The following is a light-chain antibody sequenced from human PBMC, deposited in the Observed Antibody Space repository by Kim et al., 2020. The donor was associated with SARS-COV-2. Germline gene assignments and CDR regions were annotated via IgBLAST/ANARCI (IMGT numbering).Light chain of an antibody. V-gene: IGLV3-1*01. CDR2: QDT. CDR1: KLGDKF. CDR3: QTWDISTNVV. J-gene: IGLJ2*01. Sequence: SYELTQPPSVSVSPGQTASITCSGDKLGDKFASWYQRKPGQSPILVIYQDTERPSGIPERFSGSNSGNTATLTISGTQATDEADYYCQTWDISTNVVFGGGTQLTVL.